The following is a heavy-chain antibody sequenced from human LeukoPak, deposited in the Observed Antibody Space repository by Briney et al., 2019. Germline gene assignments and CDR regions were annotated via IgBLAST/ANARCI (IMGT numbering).Heavy chain of an antibody. J-gene: IGHJ4*02. CDR2: IYYRWRTTYNPYSGST. D-gene: IGHD6-19*01. CDR3: ARHKNSYTNGWYF. CDR1: GGSINGYY. Sequence: PSETLSLTCTVSGGSINGYYWSWIRQPPGKRLEWIGYIYYRWRTTYNPYSGSTTYNPSLKSRVTISVDTSRNQFSLKLNSVTAADTAVYFCARHKNSYTNGWYFWGQGTLVTVSS. V-gene: IGHV4-59*08.